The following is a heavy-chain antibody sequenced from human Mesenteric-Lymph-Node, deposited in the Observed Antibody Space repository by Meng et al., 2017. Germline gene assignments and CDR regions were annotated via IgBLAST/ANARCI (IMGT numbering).Heavy chain of an antibody. V-gene: IGHV1-69*16. Sequence: SVKVSCKASGGTFSSYTISWVRQAPGQGLEWMGRIIPILGIANYAQKFQGRVTITTDESTSTAYMELSSLRSENTAVYYCARDLMATSDYWGQGTLVTVSS. J-gene: IGHJ4*02. CDR2: IIPILGIA. CDR3: ARDLMATSDY. D-gene: IGHD5-24*01. CDR1: GGTFSSYT.